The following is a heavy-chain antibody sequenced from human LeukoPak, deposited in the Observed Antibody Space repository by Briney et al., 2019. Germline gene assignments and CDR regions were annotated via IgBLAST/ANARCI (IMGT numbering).Heavy chain of an antibody. Sequence: SETLSLTCAVYGGSFSGYYWSWIRQPPGKGLEWIGEINHSGSTNYNPSLKSRVTISVDTSKNQFSLKLSSVTAADTAVYYCARARRVYYFDYWGQETLATVSS. CDR1: GGSFSGYY. V-gene: IGHV4-34*01. J-gene: IGHJ4*02. CDR3: ARARRVYYFDY. D-gene: IGHD3-10*01. CDR2: INHSGST.